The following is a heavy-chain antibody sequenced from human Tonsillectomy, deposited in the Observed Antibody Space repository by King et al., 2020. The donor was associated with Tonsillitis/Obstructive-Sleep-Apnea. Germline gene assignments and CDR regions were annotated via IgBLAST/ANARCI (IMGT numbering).Heavy chain of an antibody. J-gene: IGHJ4*02. CDR1: GFTYSYYA. CDR2: ISGSGGDT. V-gene: IGHV3-23*01. Sequence: EVQLLESGGGLVQPGGSLRLSCAASGFTYSYYAMSWVRQAPGKGLEWVSSISGSGGDTYYADSVKGRFTISRDSSKNTVYLQMNSLRAEDTAIYYCTKPADDYWGQGTLVSVSS. CDR3: TKPADDY.